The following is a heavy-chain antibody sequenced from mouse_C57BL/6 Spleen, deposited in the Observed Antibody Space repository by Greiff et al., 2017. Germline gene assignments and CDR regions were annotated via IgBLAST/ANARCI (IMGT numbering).Heavy chain of an antibody. J-gene: IGHJ3*01. CDR1: GYTFTSYW. CDR3: ARSQANPSWFAY. CDR2: IYPGSGST. V-gene: IGHV1-55*01. Sequence: VQLQQPGAELVKPGASVKMSCKASGYTFTSYWITWVKQRPGQGLEWIGDIYPGSGSTNYNEKFKSKATLTVDTSSSTAYMQLSSLTSADSAVYYCARSQANPSWFAYWGQGTLVTVSA.